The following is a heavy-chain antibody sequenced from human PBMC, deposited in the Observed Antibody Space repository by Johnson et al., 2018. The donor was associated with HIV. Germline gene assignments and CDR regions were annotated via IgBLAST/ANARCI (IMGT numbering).Heavy chain of an antibody. CDR1: GFTFSSYG. CDR3: AKGLGRAAAGTRNAFDI. D-gene: IGHD6-13*01. Sequence: QMLLVESGGGVVQPGRSLRLSCAASGFTFSSYGMHWVRQAPGKGLEWVAVISYDGSNKYYADSVKGSFTISRDNSKNTLYLQMNSLRAEDTAVYYCAKGLGRAAAGTRNAFDIWGQGTMVTVSS. J-gene: IGHJ3*02. CDR2: ISYDGSNK. V-gene: IGHV3-30*18.